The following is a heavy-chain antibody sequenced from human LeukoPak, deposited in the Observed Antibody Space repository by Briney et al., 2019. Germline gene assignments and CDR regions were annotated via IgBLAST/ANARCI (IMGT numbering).Heavy chain of an antibody. CDR3: ARGDCSGGSCYLGWFDP. V-gene: IGHV4-59*12. D-gene: IGHD2-15*01. CDR1: RGSISDCY. Sequence: SETLSLTCSVSRGSISDCYWSWIRQPPGKGLEWIGYVSYSGNTNYNPSLKSRVTISVDTSKNQFSLKLSSVTAADTAVYYCARGDCSGGSCYLGWFDPWGQGTLVTVSS. J-gene: IGHJ5*02. CDR2: VSYSGNT.